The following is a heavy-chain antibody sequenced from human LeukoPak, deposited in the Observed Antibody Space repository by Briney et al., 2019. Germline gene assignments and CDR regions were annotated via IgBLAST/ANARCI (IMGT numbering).Heavy chain of an antibody. CDR2: IYYSGST. D-gene: IGHD1-26*01. J-gene: IGHJ4*02. CDR1: GGSISSSSYY. Sequence: PSETLSLTCTVSGGSISSSSYYWGWIRQPPGKGLEWIGSIYYSGSTYYNPSLKSRVTISVDTSKNQFSLKLSSVTAADTAVYYCARGQWELLDNYFDYWGQGTLVTVSS. V-gene: IGHV4-39*07. CDR3: ARGQWELLDNYFDY.